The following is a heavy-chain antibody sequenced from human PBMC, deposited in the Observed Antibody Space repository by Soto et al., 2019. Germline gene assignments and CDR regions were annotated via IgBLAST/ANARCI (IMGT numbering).Heavy chain of an antibody. Sequence: SETLSLTCTVSGVSVSSGSYHWSWIRQPPGKGLEWIGYISHSGNTDYSSSLESRAIISIDTSNNQFSLKLNSVTAADTAVYYCARDVSHSGWLACWGQGTLVTVSS. CDR3: ARDVSHSGWLAC. CDR1: GVSVSSGSYH. D-gene: IGHD5-12*01. V-gene: IGHV4-61*01. CDR2: ISHSGNT. J-gene: IGHJ4*02.